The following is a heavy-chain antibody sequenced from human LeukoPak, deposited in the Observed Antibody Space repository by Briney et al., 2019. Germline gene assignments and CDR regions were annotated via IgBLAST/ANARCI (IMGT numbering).Heavy chain of an antibody. V-gene: IGHV3-53*01. CDR3: ATAAYDSGSYIVNHDY. Sequence: PGGSLRLSCAASGFIVSSNYMSWVRQAPGKGLEWVSFIYRDDTTYYADSVKGRFPISRDNSKNTLYLQMSSVRAEDTAVYYCATAAYDSGSYIVNHDYWGQGTLVTVSS. D-gene: IGHD3-22*01. CDR1: GFIVSSNY. CDR2: IYRDDTT. J-gene: IGHJ4*02.